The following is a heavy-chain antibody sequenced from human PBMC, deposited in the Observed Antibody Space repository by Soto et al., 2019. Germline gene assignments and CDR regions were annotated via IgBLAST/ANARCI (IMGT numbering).Heavy chain of an antibody. CDR2: INPNSGGT. J-gene: IGHJ6*02. CDR1: GYTFTGYY. CDR3: ARNLRTYSSSVGMDV. V-gene: IGHV1-2*02. Sequence: ASVKVSCKASGYTFTGYYMHWVRQAPGQGLAWMGWINPNSGGTNYAQKFQGRVTMTRDTSISTAYMELSRLRSDDTAVYYCARNLRTYSSSVGMDVWGQGTTVTVSS. D-gene: IGHD6-6*01.